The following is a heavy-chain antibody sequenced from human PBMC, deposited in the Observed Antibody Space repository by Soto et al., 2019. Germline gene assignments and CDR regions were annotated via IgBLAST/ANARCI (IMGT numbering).Heavy chain of an antibody. V-gene: IGHV3-23*01. Sequence: GGSLRLSCAASGFTFSTYAMSWVRQAPGKGLEWVSAISDSGGRTYYADSVQGRFTISRDNSKNTLFLQMSSLRAEDTAIYYCARDYASGGYDYRGQGTQVTVS. CDR1: GFTFSTYA. J-gene: IGHJ4*02. D-gene: IGHD5-12*01. CDR2: ISDSGGRT. CDR3: ARDYASGGYDY.